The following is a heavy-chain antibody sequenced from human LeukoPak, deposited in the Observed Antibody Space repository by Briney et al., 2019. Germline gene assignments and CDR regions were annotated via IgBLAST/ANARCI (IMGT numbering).Heavy chain of an antibody. CDR3: ARHEYCSSTSCYWTRGAGSFDY. CDR2: VYHSGST. J-gene: IGHJ4*02. CDR1: GGSISSNNW. D-gene: IGHD2-2*01. V-gene: IGHV4-4*02. Sequence: PSGTLSLTCAVSGGSISSNNWWSWVRQPPGKGLEWIGEVYHSGSTSYNPSLLSRVTISVDKSKNQFSLEMRSVTAADTAVYYCARHEYCSSTSCYWTRGAGSFDYWGQGTLVTVSS.